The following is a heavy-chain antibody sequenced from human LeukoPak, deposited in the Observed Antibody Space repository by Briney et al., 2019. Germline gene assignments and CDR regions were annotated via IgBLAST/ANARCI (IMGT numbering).Heavy chain of an antibody. Sequence: SETLSLTCTVSGGSISSYYWSWIRQPPGKGLEWIGYIYYSGSTNYNPSLKSRVTISVDASKNQFSLKLSSVTAADTAVYYCARVQWFGDHYYFDYWGQGTLVTVSS. D-gene: IGHD3-10*01. J-gene: IGHJ4*02. CDR1: GGSISSYY. V-gene: IGHV4-59*12. CDR3: ARVQWFGDHYYFDY. CDR2: IYYSGST.